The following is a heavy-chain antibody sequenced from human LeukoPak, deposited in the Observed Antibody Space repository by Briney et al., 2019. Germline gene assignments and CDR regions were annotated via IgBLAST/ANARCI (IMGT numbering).Heavy chain of an antibody. CDR2: ISGSSGST. CDR1: GFTFSNYY. Sequence: AGSLRLSCAASGFTFSNYYMSWIRQAPGKGLQWVSYISGSSGSTNYADSVMGRFTISRDNGKNSLYLQMNSLRAEDTAVYYCARDQGENYDSSGYYPYWGQGTLVTVSS. J-gene: IGHJ4*02. V-gene: IGHV3-11*06. D-gene: IGHD3-22*01. CDR3: ARDQGENYDSSGYYPY.